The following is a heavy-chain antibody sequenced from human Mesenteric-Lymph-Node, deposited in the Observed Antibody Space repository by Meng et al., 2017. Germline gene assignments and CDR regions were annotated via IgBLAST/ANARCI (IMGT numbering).Heavy chain of an antibody. CDR1: GGSISSSNC. J-gene: IGHJ4*02. D-gene: IGHD1-14*01. CDR3: ARDPTGGEDHQRV. V-gene: IGHV4-4*02. CDR2: IYHSGIT. Sequence: GPGLVKPSGNRSLTCPVSGGSISSSNCWSWVRQTPGKGLEWIGKIYHSGITIYNPSLKSRVTMSVDNSKNQFSLKLNSMTAADTAVYYCARDPTGGEDHQRVWGQGTLVTVSS.